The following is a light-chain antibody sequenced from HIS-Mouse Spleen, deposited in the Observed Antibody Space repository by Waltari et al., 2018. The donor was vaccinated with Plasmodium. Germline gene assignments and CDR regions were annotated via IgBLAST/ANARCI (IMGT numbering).Light chain of an antibody. J-gene: IGLJ2*01. CDR1: SSDVGGYNY. CDR2: EVS. CDR3: SSYAGSNNLV. V-gene: IGLV2-8*01. Sequence: QSALTQPPSASGSPGQSVTISCTGTSSDVGGYNYVSWYQQHPGKAPKLMIYEVSKRPSWVPDRFSGYKSGNTASLTVSGLQAEDEADYYCSSYAGSNNLVFGGGTKLTVL.